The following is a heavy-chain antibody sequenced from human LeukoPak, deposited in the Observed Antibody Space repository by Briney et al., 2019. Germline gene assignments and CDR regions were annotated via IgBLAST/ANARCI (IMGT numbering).Heavy chain of an antibody. D-gene: IGHD6-19*01. CDR2: ISGSGGST. Sequence: GGSLRLSCAASGFTFSSYAMSWVRQAPGKGLEWVSAISGSGGSTYYADSVKGRFTISRDNSKNTLYLQMNSLRAEDTAVYYCAMRLTGYSSGWHDAFDIWGQGTMVTVSS. CDR1: GFTFSSYA. V-gene: IGHV3-23*01. CDR3: AMRLTGYSSGWHDAFDI. J-gene: IGHJ3*02.